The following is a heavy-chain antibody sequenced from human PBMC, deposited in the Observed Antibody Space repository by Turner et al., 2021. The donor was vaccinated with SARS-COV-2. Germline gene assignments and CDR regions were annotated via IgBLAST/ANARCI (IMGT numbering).Heavy chain of an antibody. D-gene: IGHD6-13*01. V-gene: IGHV1-69*01. CDR2: IIPMFGTT. Sequence: QVQLVQSGAEVKKPGSLVKVSCKSSGGPFRKFAIGWVRQAPVQGLGWMGGIIPMFGTTNYAQKFQGRVTITADESTTTAYMELSSLRSEDTAVYYCARGGRSSSWSDRRWENWFGPWGQGTLVTVSS. J-gene: IGHJ5*02. CDR3: ARGGRSSSWSDRRWENWFGP. CDR1: GGPFRKFA.